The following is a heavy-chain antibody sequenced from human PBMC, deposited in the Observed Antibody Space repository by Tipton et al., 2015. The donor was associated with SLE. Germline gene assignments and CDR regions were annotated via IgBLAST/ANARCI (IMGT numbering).Heavy chain of an antibody. J-gene: IGHJ3*02. V-gene: IGHV4-30-2*01. Sequence: TLSLTCAVSGGSISSGGYSWSWIRQPPGKGLEWIGYIYHSGSTYYNPSLKSRVTISVDTSKNQFSLKLSSVTAADTAVYYCASMGAWGAFDIWGQGTMVTVSS. CDR1: GGSISSGGYS. CDR2: IYHSGST. CDR3: ASMGAWGAFDI. D-gene: IGHD1-26*01.